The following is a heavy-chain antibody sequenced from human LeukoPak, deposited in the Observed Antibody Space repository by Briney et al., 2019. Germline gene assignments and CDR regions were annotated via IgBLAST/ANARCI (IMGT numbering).Heavy chain of an antibody. J-gene: IGHJ4*02. V-gene: IGHV3-74*01. Sequence: GGSLRLSCAASGFTFSSYWMHWVRQAPGKGLVWVSRINSDGSRTTYADSVKGRFTISRDNTKNTLHLQMNSLRAEDTAVYYCARDVQAGPGYWGQGTLVTVSS. CDR1: GFTFSSYW. CDR2: INSDGSRT. CDR3: ARDVQAGPGY. D-gene: IGHD6-19*01.